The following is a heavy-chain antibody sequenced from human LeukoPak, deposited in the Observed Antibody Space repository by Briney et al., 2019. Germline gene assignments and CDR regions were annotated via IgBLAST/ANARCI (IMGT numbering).Heavy chain of an antibody. CDR3: ARRGGSSWSSFDY. CDR2: ISGLGGSA. CDR1: GFIFNNYA. Sequence: GGSLRLSCVASGFIFNNYAMKWVRQAPGKGLEWVSGISGLGGSAYYAASVKGRFIISRDNSGNTLFLQLTNLRVEDTAVYYRARRGGSSWSSFDYWGHGTLVTVSS. V-gene: IGHV3-23*01. J-gene: IGHJ4*01. D-gene: IGHD6-13*01.